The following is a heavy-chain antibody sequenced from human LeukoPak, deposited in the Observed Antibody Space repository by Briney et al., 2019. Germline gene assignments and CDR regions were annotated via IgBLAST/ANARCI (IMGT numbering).Heavy chain of an antibody. Sequence: GGSLRLSCAASGFTFDDYAMHWVRHAPGKGLEWVSLISWDGGSTHYADSVKGRFTISRDNSRNSLYLQMNSLRAEDTALYYCAKGARDGYNYVEDWGQGTLVTVSS. CDR2: ISWDGGST. V-gene: IGHV3-43D*04. J-gene: IGHJ4*02. CDR3: AKGARDGYNYVED. CDR1: GFTFDDYA. D-gene: IGHD5-24*01.